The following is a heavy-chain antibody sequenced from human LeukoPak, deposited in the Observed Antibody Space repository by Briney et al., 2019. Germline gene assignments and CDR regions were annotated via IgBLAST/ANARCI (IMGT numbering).Heavy chain of an antibody. V-gene: IGHV3-23*01. D-gene: IGHD6-19*01. Sequence: PGGSLRLSCAASGFTFSSYAMSWVRQAPGKGLEWVSAISGSGGSTYYADSVKGRFTVSRDNSKNTLYLQMNSLRAEDTAVYYCARDPNSSGEGGYWGQGTLVTVSS. CDR2: ISGSGGST. J-gene: IGHJ4*02. CDR1: GFTFSSYA. CDR3: ARDPNSSGEGGY.